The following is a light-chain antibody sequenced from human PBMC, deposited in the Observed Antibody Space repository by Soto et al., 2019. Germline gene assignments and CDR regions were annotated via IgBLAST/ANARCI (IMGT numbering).Light chain of an antibody. CDR2: GAS. CDR1: QSVSSN. V-gene: IGKV3-15*01. Sequence: EIVMTQSPATLSVSPGERATLSCRASQSVSSNLAWYQQKPGQAPRLLIYGASTRATGIPARFSGSGSGTEFTLTISMLQSEDFAVYYCQQYNNWPPVLTFGGGTKVEIK. J-gene: IGKJ4*01. CDR3: QQYNNWPPVLT.